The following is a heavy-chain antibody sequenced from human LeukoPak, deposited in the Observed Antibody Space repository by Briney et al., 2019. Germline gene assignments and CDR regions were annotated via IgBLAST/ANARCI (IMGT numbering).Heavy chain of an antibody. V-gene: IGHV4-61*09. CDR2: IDITGST. CDR3: ARDVIA. Sequence: SETLSLTCTVSGASISSGTYYWNWIRHSAGKGLEWIGHIDITGSTNYNPSLKSRVTISVDTSRNQFSLRLSSVTAADTAVYYCARDVIAWGQGTLVTVSS. J-gene: IGHJ5*02. CDR1: GASISSGTYY.